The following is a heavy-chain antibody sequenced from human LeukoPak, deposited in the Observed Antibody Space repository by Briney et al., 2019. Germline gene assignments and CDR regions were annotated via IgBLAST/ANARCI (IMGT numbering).Heavy chain of an antibody. CDR1: GYTFTSYA. Sequence: GASVKVSCKASGYTFTSYAMNWVRQAPGQGLEWMGWINTNTGNPTYAQGFTGRFVFSLDTSVSTAYLQISSLKAEDTAVYYCARGLGSTYYYGSGSSFDPWGQGTLVTVSS. J-gene: IGHJ5*02. V-gene: IGHV7-4-1*02. CDR3: ARGLGSTYYYGSGSSFDP. CDR2: INTNTGNP. D-gene: IGHD3-10*01.